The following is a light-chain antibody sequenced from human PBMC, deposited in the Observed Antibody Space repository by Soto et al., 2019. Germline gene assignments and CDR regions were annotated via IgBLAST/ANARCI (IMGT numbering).Light chain of an antibody. CDR2: GAS. CDR1: PSVSSSY. CDR3: QQYGSSPQT. J-gene: IGKJ2*01. V-gene: IGKV3-20*01. Sequence: EIVLTQSPGTLSLSPGERATLSCRASPSVSSSYLAWYQQKPGQAPRLLIYGASSRPTGIPDRFSGSGSGTDFTLTISRLEPEDFAVYYCQQYGSSPQTFGQGTNLEIK.